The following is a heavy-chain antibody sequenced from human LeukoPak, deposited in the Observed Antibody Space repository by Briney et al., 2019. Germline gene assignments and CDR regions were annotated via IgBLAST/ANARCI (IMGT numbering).Heavy chain of an antibody. J-gene: IGHJ4*02. CDR1: GFIFSSYA. Sequence: GGSLRLSCAASGFIFSSYAMSWVRQAPGKGLEWVSAISGSGGSTYYADSVKGRFTISRDNSKNTLYLQMNSLRAEDTAVYYCAKDAPVNIVVVPAANSWGQGTLVTVSS. D-gene: IGHD2-2*01. CDR2: ISGSGGST. CDR3: AKDAPVNIVVVPAANS. V-gene: IGHV3-23*01.